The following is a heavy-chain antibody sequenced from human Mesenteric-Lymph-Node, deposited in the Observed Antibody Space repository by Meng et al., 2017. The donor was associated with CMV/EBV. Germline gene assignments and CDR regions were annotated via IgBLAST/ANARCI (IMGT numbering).Heavy chain of an antibody. CDR1: GFSLSTYGVG. CDR3: ARANSSGPFDY. CDR2: IYWDDGR. D-gene: IGHD6-19*01. V-gene: IGHV2-5*02. Sequence: CTFSGFSLSTYGVGVAWIRQPPGKALEWLALIYWDDGRRYSPSLKSRLTITKDTSRNQVVLTMATMDPVDTATYYCARANSSGPFDYWGQGTLVTVSS. J-gene: IGHJ4*02.